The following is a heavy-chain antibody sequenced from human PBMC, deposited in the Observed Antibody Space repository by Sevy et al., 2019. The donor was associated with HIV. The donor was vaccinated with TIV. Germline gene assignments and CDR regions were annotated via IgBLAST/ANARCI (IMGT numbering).Heavy chain of an antibody. CDR2: IYYRGNT. CDR1: GDSITSSSYY. V-gene: IGHV4-39*02. Sequence: SETLSLTCSVSGDSITSSSYYWGWIRQPSGKWLEWIGIIYYRGNTYYNPSLKSRVTIFVDTSKNHFSLKLTSVTAADTAFYYCARRAYGSSHYFDYWGQGTLVTVSS. CDR3: ARRAYGSSHYFDY. D-gene: IGHD6-13*01. J-gene: IGHJ4*02.